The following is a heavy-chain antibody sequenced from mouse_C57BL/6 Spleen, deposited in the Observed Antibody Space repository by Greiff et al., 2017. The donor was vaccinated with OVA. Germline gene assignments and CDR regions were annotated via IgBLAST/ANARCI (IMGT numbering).Heavy chain of an antibody. CDR2: INPSNGGT. Sequence: QVHVKQPGTELVKPGASVKLSCKASGYTFTSYWMHWVKQRPGQGLEWIGNINPSNGGTNYNEKFKSKATLTVDKSSSTAYMQLSSLTSEDSAVYYCARRPDGTWAMDYWGQGTSVTVSS. V-gene: IGHV1-53*01. CDR3: ARRPDGTWAMDY. CDR1: GYTFTSYW. J-gene: IGHJ4*01. D-gene: IGHD3-3*01.